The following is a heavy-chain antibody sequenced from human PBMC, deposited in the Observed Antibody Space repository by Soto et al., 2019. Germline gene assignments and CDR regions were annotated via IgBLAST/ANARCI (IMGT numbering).Heavy chain of an antibody. V-gene: IGHV1-69*08. D-gene: IGHD4-17*01. CDR3: ARDHTTVTTIGYYYYGMDV. Sequence: QVQLVQSGAEVKKPGSSVKVSCKASGGTFSSYTISWVRQAPGQGLEWMGRIIPILGIANYAQKFQGRVTITADKSTSTAYMERSSLRSEDTAVYYCARDHTTVTTIGYYYYGMDVWGQGTTVTVSS. CDR2: IIPILGIA. J-gene: IGHJ6*02. CDR1: GGTFSSYT.